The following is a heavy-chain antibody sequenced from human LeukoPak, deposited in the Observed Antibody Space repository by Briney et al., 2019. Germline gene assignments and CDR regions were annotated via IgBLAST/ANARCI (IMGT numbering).Heavy chain of an antibody. CDR1: SYTFTSYG. CDR3: ARGRGGFGYYYYYMDA. Sequence: ASVKVSCKASSYTFTSYGISWVRQAPGQGLEWMGWISAYNGNTNYAQKLQGRVTMTTDTSTSTAYMELRSLRSDDTAVYYCARGRGGFGYYYYYMDAWGKGTTVTVSS. V-gene: IGHV1-18*01. J-gene: IGHJ6*03. CDR2: ISAYNGNT. D-gene: IGHD3-10*01.